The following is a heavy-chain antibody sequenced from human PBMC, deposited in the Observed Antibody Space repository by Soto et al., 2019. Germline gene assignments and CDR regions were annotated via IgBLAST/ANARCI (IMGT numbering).Heavy chain of an antibody. J-gene: IGHJ4*02. CDR1: GGSISSDY. D-gene: IGHD3-16*02. CDR2: IYYSGST. V-gene: IGHV4-59*01. Sequence: QVKLQASGPGLVKPSETLSLTCTVSGGSISSDYWSWIRQPPGKGLEWIAYIYYSGSTNYNPSLKSRVAISGDTSKNQFSLKLSSVTAADTAVYYCARTVIGGFDYWGQGTLVTVSS. CDR3: ARTVIGGFDY.